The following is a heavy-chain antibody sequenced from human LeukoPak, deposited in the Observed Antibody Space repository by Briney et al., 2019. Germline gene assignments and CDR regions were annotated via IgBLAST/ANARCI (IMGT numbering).Heavy chain of an antibody. V-gene: IGHV3-7*01. J-gene: IGHJ4*02. CDR3: ARDRARPMTTVTTPPDY. CDR1: GFTFSSYW. D-gene: IGHD4-17*01. Sequence: GGSLRLSCAASGFTFSSYWMSWVRQAPGKGLEWVANIKQDGSEKYYVDSVKGRFTISRDNAKNSLYLQMNSLRAEDTAVYYCARDRARPMTTVTTPPDYWGQGTLVTVSS. CDR2: IKQDGSEK.